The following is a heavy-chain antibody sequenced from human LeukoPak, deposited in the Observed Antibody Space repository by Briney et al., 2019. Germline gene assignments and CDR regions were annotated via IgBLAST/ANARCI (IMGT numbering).Heavy chain of an antibody. CDR2: IKEDGSEK. D-gene: IGHD2-8*01. V-gene: IGHV3-7*03. Sequence: GGSLRLSCAASGFTFSSYWMTWVRQAPGKGLEWVANIKEDGSEKTYVDSVKGRFTISRDNARNSLFLQINSLRAEDTAIYYCARVIFRWGFLNYTNRWSWFDPWGQGTLVTVSS. J-gene: IGHJ5*02. CDR3: ARVIFRWGFLNYTNRWSWFDP. CDR1: GFTFSSYW.